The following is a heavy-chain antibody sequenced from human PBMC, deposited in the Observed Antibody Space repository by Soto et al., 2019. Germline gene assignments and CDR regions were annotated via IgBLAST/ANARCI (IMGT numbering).Heavy chain of an antibody. CDR1: GGSISSGGYY. CDR3: ARYGSGSYYPTTFDY. CDR2: IYYSGST. J-gene: IGHJ4*02. D-gene: IGHD3-10*01. Sequence: SETLSLTCTVSGGSISSGGYYWSWIRQHPGKGLECIGYIYYSGSTYYNPSLKSRVTISVDTSENQLSLKLSSVTAAYTAVYYCARYGSGSYYPTTFDYWGQGTLVTVSS. V-gene: IGHV4-31*03.